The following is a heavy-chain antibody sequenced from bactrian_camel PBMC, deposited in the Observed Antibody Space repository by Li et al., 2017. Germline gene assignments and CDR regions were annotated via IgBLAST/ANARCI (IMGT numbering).Heavy chain of an antibody. Sequence: HVQLVESGGGSVQAGKSLRLSCAGADYSFSRYWAWFRQAPGKEREGVACINTDTGSKFYADSVKGRFTISGDNAKNTVVLQMDSLRPEDTSMYYCAANFGPYCSGPYLARRANFLGQET. J-gene: IGHJ3*01. CDR2: INTDTGSK. CDR1: DYSFSRYW. D-gene: IGHD2*01. V-gene: IGHV3S1*01.